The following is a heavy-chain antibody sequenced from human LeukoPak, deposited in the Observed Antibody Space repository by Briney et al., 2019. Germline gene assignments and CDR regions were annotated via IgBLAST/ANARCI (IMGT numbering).Heavy chain of an antibody. CDR1: GFSFSNAW. CDR2: TKQDDSEK. J-gene: IGHJ4*02. Sequence: PGGSLRLSCAASGFSFSNAWMSWVRQAPGKGLEWVANTKQDDSEKYYVDSVKGRFSISRDNAKNSLYLQMNSLRVEDTAVYYCARGFDSRFFNDWGQGTLVTVSS. V-gene: IGHV3-7*01. D-gene: IGHD3-22*01. CDR3: ARGFDSRFFND.